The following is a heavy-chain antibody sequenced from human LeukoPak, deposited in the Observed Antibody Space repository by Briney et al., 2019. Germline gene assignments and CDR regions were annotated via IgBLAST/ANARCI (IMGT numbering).Heavy chain of an antibody. CDR2: INHGGST. CDR3: ARGRRYRSSTSCYTQKAYYFDY. CDR1: GGSFSGYY. J-gene: IGHJ4*02. D-gene: IGHD2-2*02. Sequence: PSETLSLTCAVYGGSFSGYYWSWIRQPPGKGLEWIGEINHGGSTNYNPSLKSRVTISVDTSKNQFSLKLSSVTAADTAVYYCARGRRYRSSTSCYTQKAYYFDYWGQGTLVTVSS. V-gene: IGHV4-34*01.